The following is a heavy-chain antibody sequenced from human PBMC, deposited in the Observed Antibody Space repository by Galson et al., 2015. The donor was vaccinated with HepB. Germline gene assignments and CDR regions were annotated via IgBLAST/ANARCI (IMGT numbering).Heavy chain of an antibody. CDR3: ARGASPDDAFDI. V-gene: IGHV3-33*01. Sequence: SLRLSCAASGFTFNIYGLHWVRQPPGEGLEWVAVIWYDGSNKYYADSVKGRFTISRDSSKNTLYLQMNSLRVDDTAVYYCARGASPDDAFDIWGQGTMVTVSS. CDR1: GFTFNIYG. CDR2: IWYDGSNK. J-gene: IGHJ3*02.